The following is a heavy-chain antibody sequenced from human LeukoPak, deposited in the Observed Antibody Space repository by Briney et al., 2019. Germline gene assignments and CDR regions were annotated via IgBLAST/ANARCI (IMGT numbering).Heavy chain of an antibody. D-gene: IGHD3-3*01. CDR2: IYYSGST. V-gene: IGHV4-30-4*08. J-gene: IGHJ4*02. CDR1: GGSISSGDYY. CDR3: ARDLVYDFWSGYIDY. Sequence: SETLSLTCTVSGGSISSGDYYWSWIRQPPGKGLEWIGYIYYSGSTYYNPSLKSRVTISVDTSKNQVSLKLRSVTAADTAVYFCARDLVYDFWSGYIDYWGQGTLVTVSS.